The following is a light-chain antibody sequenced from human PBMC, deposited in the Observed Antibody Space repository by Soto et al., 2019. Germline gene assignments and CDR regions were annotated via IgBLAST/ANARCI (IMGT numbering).Light chain of an antibody. J-gene: IGKJ2*01. CDR2: LGF. Sequence: EIVMTQSPPSLTVTPGEPASISCRSSQRLLHSNGNNFLDWYLQKPGQSPQLLIYLGFNRASGVPDRVSGSGAGTDFTLKISRVEAEDVGVYYCMQALQTPYTFG. CDR3: MQALQTPYT. V-gene: IGKV2-28*01. CDR1: QRLLHSNGNNF.